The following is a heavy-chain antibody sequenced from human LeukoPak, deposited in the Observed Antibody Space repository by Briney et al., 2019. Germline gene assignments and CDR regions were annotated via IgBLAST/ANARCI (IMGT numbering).Heavy chain of an antibody. V-gene: IGHV1-2*02. CDR3: ARGLLLGYYYMDV. Sequence: ASVKVSCKAFGYTFTSNYMHWVRQAPGQGLEWMGWINPNSGGTNYAQKFQGRVTMTRDTSISTAYMELSRLRSDDTAVYYCARGLLLGYYYMDVWGKGTTVTVSS. CDR2: INPNSGGT. CDR1: GYTFTSNY. J-gene: IGHJ6*03.